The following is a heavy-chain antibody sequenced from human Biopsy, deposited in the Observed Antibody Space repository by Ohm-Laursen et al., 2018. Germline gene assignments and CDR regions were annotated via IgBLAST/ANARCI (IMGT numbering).Heavy chain of an antibody. V-gene: IGHV4-4*07. CDR1: GGSLSSYS. Sequence: SETLSLPCTVSGGSLSSYSWRWIRQPAGKGLEWIGQLHTSGSTNYNTSLKSRVTMSVDTSKNKFSLRVVSVTAADTAVYYCARDRDRRGWFDPWGQGTLVTVSS. CDR2: LHTSGST. CDR3: ARDRDRRGWFDP. J-gene: IGHJ5*02. D-gene: IGHD1-14*01.